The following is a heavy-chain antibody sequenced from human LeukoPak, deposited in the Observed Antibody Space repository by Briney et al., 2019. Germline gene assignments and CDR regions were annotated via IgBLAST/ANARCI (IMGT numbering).Heavy chain of an antibody. J-gene: IGHJ4*02. CDR1: GESFSSYY. D-gene: IGHD5-12*01. CDR3: ARGRGYDYNPHFDY. V-gene: IGHV4-59*01. CDR2: IYYNGNT. Sequence: SETLSLTCAVFGESFSSYYWNWIRQPPGKGLEWIGYIYYNGNTNYNPSLKSRVTISLDTSKNQFSLKLSSVTAADTAVYYCARGRGYDYNPHFDYWGQGTLVTVSS.